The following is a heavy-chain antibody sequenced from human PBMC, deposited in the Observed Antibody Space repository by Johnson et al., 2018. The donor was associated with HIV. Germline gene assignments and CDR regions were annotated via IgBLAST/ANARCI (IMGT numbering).Heavy chain of an antibody. D-gene: IGHD2-21*02. CDR3: ARDWRAYCGGDCYSNAFDI. CDR1: GFTFSSYW. CDR2: IKQDGSEK. Sequence: VQLVESGGGLVQPGGSLRLSCAASGFTFSSYWMSWVRQAPGKGLEWVANIKQDGSEKYYVDSVKGRFTISRDNAKNSLYLQMNSLRAEDTAVYYCARDWRAYCGGDCYSNAFDIWGQGTMVTVSS. V-gene: IGHV3-7*01. J-gene: IGHJ3*02.